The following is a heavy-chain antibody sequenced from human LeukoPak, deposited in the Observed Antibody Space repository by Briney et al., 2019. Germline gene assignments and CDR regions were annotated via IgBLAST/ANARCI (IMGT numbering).Heavy chain of an antibody. CDR3: ARADPHDDILTGENDY. J-gene: IGHJ4*02. D-gene: IGHD3-9*01. V-gene: IGHV1-2*02. Sequence: GASVKVSCKASGYTFTSYGISWVRQAPGQGLEWMGWINPNSGGTNYAQKFQGRVTMTRDTSISTAYMELSRLRSDDTAVYYCARADPHDDILTGENDYWGQGTLVTVSS. CDR1: GYTFTSYG. CDR2: INPNSGGT.